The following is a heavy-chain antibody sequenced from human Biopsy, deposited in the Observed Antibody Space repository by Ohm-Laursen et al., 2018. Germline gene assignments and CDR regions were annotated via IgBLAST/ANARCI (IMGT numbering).Heavy chain of an antibody. J-gene: IGHJ3*01. Sequence: SLRLSCAASGFRFDDYAMQWVRQAPGKVLEWVSGISWSSGTIGYADSVKGRFTVSRDNAKDSLFLQMNSLRVEDTAVYYCVREMSHESTIRDSFDLWGQGTMVTVSS. V-gene: IGHV3-9*01. CDR2: ISWSSGTI. CDR1: GFRFDDYA. CDR3: VREMSHESTIRDSFDL. D-gene: IGHD5/OR15-5a*01.